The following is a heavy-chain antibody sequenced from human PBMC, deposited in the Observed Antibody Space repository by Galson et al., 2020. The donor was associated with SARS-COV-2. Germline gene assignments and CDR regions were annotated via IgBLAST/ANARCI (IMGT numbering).Heavy chain of an antibody. D-gene: IGHD4-4*01. V-gene: IGHV1-46*01. CDR3: ARDSQGGNDYNYLLF. CDR1: GYTFTSYY. Sequence: ASVKVSCKASGYTFTSYYIHWVRQAPGQGLEWMGIITPSGGGTTYAQKFQGRVTMTRDTSTSTVYMELSSLRSEDTAVYYGARDSQGGNDYNYLLFWGQGTLVTVSS. CDR2: ITPSGGGT. J-gene: IGHJ4*02.